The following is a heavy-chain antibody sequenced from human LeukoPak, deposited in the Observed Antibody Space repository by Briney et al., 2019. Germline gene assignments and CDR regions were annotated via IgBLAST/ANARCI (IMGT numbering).Heavy chain of an antibody. V-gene: IGHV1-2*02. J-gene: IGHJ3*02. D-gene: IGHD3-10*01. Sequence: ASVKVSCKASGYTFTDYYIHWVRQAPGQGLEWMGWINPNSGVTNYAQKFQGRVTMTRDTSISTAYMELSRLTSDDTAVYYWARDLRPRPFASGSFEAFHIWGQGTLVTVSS. CDR1: GYTFTDYY. CDR3: ARDLRPRPFASGSFEAFHI. CDR2: INPNSGVT.